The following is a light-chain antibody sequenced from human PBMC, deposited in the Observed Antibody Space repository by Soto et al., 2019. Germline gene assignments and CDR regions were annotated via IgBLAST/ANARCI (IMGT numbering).Light chain of an antibody. V-gene: IGKV1-39*01. CDR2: VAS. CDR3: QQCYSSPRT. J-gene: IGKJ1*01. Sequence: DIQMTQSPSTLSAGVGDRVTITCRASQRISTYLNWYQQKPGKAPTLLIYVASSLQSGVPSRFSGGGSGTDFTLTINTLQPEDFATYFCQQCYSSPRTFGQGTKVDIK. CDR1: QRISTY.